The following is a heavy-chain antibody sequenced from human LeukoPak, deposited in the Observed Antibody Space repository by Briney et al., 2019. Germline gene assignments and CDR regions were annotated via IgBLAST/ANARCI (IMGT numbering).Heavy chain of an antibody. J-gene: IGHJ4*02. CDR2: IYPGDSDT. CDR3: ARQVLRGVIPVYFDY. Sequence: GESLKISCKGSGYSFTSYWIGWVRQMPGKGLEWMGIIYPGDSDTRYSPSFQGQVTISADKSISTAYLQWSSLKASDTAMHYCARQVLRGVIPVYFDYWGQGTLVTVSS. CDR1: GYSFTSYW. V-gene: IGHV5-51*01. D-gene: IGHD3-10*01.